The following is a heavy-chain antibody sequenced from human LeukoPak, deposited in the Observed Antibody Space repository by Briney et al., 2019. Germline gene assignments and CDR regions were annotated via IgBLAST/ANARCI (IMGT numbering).Heavy chain of an antibody. CDR1: GFTFSSYA. J-gene: IGHJ5*02. V-gene: IGHV3-23*01. D-gene: IGHD3-16*02. CDR3: AKGPRKYYDYVWGSYRSNWFDP. Sequence: GGSLRLSCAASGFTFSSYAMSWVRQAPGKGPEWVSAISGSGGSTYYADSVKGRFTISRDNSKNTLYLQMNSLRAEDTAVYYCAKGPRKYYDYVWGSYRSNWFDPWGQGTLVTVSS. CDR2: ISGSGGST.